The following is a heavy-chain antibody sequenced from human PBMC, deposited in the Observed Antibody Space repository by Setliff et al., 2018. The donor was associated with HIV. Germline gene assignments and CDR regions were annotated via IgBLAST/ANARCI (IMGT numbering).Heavy chain of an antibody. Sequence: SETLSLTCTVSGGSISSSSYYWGWVRQPPGKGLEWIGSMYYSGSTYYTPSLKSRITISLDTSKNQFSLRMRSVTAAGTAVYYCARVFVDTAVLRVLEYYFDSWGRGTLVTVS. CDR2: MYYSGST. CDR1: GGSISSSSYY. V-gene: IGHV4-39*07. J-gene: IGHJ4*02. CDR3: ARVFVDTAVLRVLEYYFDS. D-gene: IGHD5-18*01.